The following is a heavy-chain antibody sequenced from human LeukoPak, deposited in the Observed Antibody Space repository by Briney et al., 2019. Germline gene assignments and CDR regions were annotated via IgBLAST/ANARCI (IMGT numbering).Heavy chain of an antibody. D-gene: IGHD2-2*01. J-gene: IGHJ3*02. CDR3: ARESAVPAATDAFDI. Sequence: SETLSLTCTVSGGSISSYYWSWMRQPPGKGLEWIGYIYYSGSTNYNPSLKSRVTISVDTSKNQFSLKLSSVTAADTAVYYCARESAVPAATDAFDIWGQGTMVTVSS. V-gene: IGHV4-59*01. CDR1: GGSISSYY. CDR2: IYYSGST.